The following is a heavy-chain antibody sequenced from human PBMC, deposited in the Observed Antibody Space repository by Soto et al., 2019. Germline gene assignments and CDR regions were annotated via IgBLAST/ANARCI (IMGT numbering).Heavy chain of an antibody. D-gene: IGHD6-13*01. CDR3: ARVYSSSWYPYYYYYYMDV. CDR1: GGSISSYY. CDR2: IYYSGST. J-gene: IGHJ6*03. Sequence: PSETLSLTCTVSGGSISSYYWSWIRRPPGKGLEWIGYIYYSGSTNYNPSLKSRVTISVDTSKNQFSLKLSSVTAADTAVYYCARVYSSSWYPYYYYYYMDVWGKGTTVTVSS. V-gene: IGHV4-59*01.